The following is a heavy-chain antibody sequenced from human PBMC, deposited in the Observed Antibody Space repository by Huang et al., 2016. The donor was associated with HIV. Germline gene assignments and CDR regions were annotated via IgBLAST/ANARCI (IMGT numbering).Heavy chain of an antibody. V-gene: IGHV3-30*04. CDR2: RSFDGRQT. D-gene: IGHD3-10*01. Sequence: QVLLVESGGGVVQPGKSLRLSCTASGFAFSNNAMHWVRQAPGKGLGWVAVRSFDGRQTYLADSGNDRFTISRDNSKSTLCLQMSSLRPDDTAVYYCASAPARALSYFDNWGQGTLVTVSS. CDR3: ASAPARALSYFDN. J-gene: IGHJ4*02. CDR1: GFAFSNNA.